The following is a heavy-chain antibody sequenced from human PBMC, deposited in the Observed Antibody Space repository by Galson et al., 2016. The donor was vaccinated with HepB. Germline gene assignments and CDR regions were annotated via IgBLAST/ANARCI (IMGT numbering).Heavy chain of an antibody. D-gene: IGHD6-13*01. CDR1: GYTFNSYG. J-gene: IGHJ4*02. CDR3: ARCGTTWSFDF. CDR2: INAYNGHT. V-gene: IGHV1-18*04. Sequence: SVKVSCKASGYTFNSYGISWVRQAPGQGLEWMGWINAYNGHTNYAQKLQDRVTMTTDTSTSTAYMELRSLRSDDTAVYYRARCGTTWSFDFWGQGTLVAVSS.